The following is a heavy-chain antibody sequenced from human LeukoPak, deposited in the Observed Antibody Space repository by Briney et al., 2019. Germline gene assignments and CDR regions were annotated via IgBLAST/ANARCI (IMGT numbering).Heavy chain of an antibody. CDR1: GGSFSGYY. D-gene: IGHD5-18*01. J-gene: IGHJ6*02. CDR2: INHSGST. V-gene: IGHV4-34*01. Sequence: SETLSLTCAVYGGSFSGYYWSWIRQPPGKGLGWIGEINHSGSTNYNPSLKSRVTISVDTSKNQFSLKLSSVTAADTAVYYCARIEGKGYKHYYYYYGMDVWGQGTTVTVSS. CDR3: ARIEGKGYKHYYYYYGMDV.